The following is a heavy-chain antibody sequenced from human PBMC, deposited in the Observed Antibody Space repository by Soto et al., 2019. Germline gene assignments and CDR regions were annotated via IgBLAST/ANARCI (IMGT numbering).Heavy chain of an antibody. CDR1: GGSFSGYY. Sequence: SETLSLTCAVSGGSFSGYYWGWVRQPPGKGLEWVGEINYSGSTNYNPSLKRRVTISVDTSKNQVSLKVTSVTAADTAMYYCARRNYFYDLEVGCQGTTVTVSS. CDR2: INYSGST. CDR3: ARRNYFYDLEV. V-gene: IGHV4-34*01. J-gene: IGHJ6*01.